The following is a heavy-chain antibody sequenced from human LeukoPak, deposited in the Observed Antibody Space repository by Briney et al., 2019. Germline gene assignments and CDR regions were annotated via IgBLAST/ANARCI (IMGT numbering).Heavy chain of an antibody. CDR3: ARHYHRIAMAGTHWFDP. J-gene: IGHJ5*02. Sequence: SETLSLTCAVYGGSFSGYYWSWIRQPPGKGLEWIGEINHSGSTNYNPSLKSRVTISVDTSKNQFSLKLSSVTAADTAVYYCARHYHRIAMAGTHWFDPWGQGTLVTVSS. CDR2: INHSGST. V-gene: IGHV4-34*01. D-gene: IGHD6-19*01. CDR1: GGSFSGYY.